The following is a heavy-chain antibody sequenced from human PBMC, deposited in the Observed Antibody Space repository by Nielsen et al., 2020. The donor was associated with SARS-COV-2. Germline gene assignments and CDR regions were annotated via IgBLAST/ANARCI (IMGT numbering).Heavy chain of an antibody. J-gene: IGHJ6*02. CDR1: GFTFSAYY. D-gene: IGHD3-10*01. Sequence: GGSLRLSCAASGFTFSAYYMSWIRQAPGKGLEWVSYISSSSSYTNYADSVKGRFTISRDNAKNSLYLQMNSLRAEDTAVYYCARVSNYGSGDYYYYGMDVWGQGTTVTVSS. CDR3: ARVSNYGSGDYYYYGMDV. V-gene: IGHV3-11*05. CDR2: ISSSSSYT.